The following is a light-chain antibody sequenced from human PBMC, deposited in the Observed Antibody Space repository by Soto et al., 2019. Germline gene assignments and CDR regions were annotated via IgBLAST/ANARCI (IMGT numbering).Light chain of an antibody. V-gene: IGLV2-14*01. CDR3: CSYAGSSKDV. CDR1: SSDVGGYNY. J-gene: IGLJ1*01. CDR2: EVS. Sequence: QSALTQPASVSGSPGQSITISCTGTSSDVGGYNYVSWYQHHPGKAPKLMIYEVSDRPSGISNRFSGSKSGNTASLTISGLQAEDEVDYYCCSYAGSSKDVFGTGTKVTVL.